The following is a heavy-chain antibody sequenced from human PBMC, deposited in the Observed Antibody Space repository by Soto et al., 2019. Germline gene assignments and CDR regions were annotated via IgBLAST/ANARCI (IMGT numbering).Heavy chain of an antibody. CDR1: GGSISSSSYY. CDR3: ARHVSRIVGATTWFYFDY. Sequence: SETLSLTCTVSGGSISSSSYYWGWIRQPPGKGLEWIGSIYYSGSTYYNPSLKSRVTISVDTSKNQFSLKLSSVTAADTAVYYCARHVSRIVGATTWFYFDYWGQGTLVTVSS. V-gene: IGHV4-39*01. CDR2: IYYSGST. J-gene: IGHJ4*02. D-gene: IGHD1-26*01.